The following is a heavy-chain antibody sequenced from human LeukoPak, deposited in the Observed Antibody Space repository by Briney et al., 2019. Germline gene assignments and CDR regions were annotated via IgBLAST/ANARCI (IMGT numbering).Heavy chain of an antibody. CDR3: ARDRSGPPDFWSGLNWFDP. CDR1: GGTFSSYA. CDR2: IIPIFGTA. D-gene: IGHD3-3*01. Sequence: ASVKVSCKASGGTFSSYAISWVRQAPGQGLEWMGVIIPIFGTANYAQKFQGRVTITTDESTSTAYMELSSLRSEDTAVYYCARDRSGPPDFWSGLNWFDPWGQGTLVTVSS. J-gene: IGHJ5*02. V-gene: IGHV1-69*05.